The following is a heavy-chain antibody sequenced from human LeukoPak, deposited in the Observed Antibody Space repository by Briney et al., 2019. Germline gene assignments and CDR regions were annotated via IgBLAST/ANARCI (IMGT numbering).Heavy chain of an antibody. D-gene: IGHD6-13*01. V-gene: IGHV4-34*01. CDR2: INHSGST. CDR3: ARHRYSSSWYGFDP. Sequence: SETLSLTCAVYGGSFSDYYWSWIRQPPGKGLEWIGEINHSGSTNYNPSLKSRVTISIDTSKSQFSLKLSSVTAADTAVYYCARHRYSSSWYGFDPWGQGTLVTVSS. J-gene: IGHJ5*02. CDR1: GGSFSDYY.